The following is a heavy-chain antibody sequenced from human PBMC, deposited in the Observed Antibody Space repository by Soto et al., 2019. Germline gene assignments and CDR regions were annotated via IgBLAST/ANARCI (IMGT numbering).Heavy chain of an antibody. V-gene: IGHV3-7*01. D-gene: IGHD3-16*02. CDR2: IQQDGNGK. CDR1: GFTFSSHW. Sequence: EVPLVESGGGLVQPGGSLRLSCIASGFTFSSHWMSWVHQAPGKGLEWVANIQQDGNGKYYVDSVKGRFTISRDNAKNSLFLQMNSLRVEDTAVFYCARERGTYRYAFDIWGQGTMVTVSS. J-gene: IGHJ3*02. CDR3: ARERGTYRYAFDI.